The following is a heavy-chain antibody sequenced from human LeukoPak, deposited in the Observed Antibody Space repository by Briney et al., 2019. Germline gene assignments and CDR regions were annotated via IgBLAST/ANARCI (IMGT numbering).Heavy chain of an antibody. CDR3: ARDRSPGVVRGAYFDS. CDR2: INHSGST. J-gene: IGHJ4*02. Sequence: SETLSLTCAVYGGSFSGYYWSWIRQPPGKGLEWIGEINHSGSTNYNPSLKSRVTISVDTSKNQFSPNLTSVTAADTAVYYCARDRSPGVVRGAYFDSWGQGTLVTVSS. D-gene: IGHD3-10*01. V-gene: IGHV4-34*01. CDR1: GGSFSGYY.